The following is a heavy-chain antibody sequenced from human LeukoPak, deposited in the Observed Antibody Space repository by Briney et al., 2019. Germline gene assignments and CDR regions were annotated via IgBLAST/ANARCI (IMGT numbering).Heavy chain of an antibody. V-gene: IGHV4-59*11. Sequence: SETLSLTCNVSGDSISSHYWSWIRQPPGKGLEWLGYIYDSGSTNYNPSLQSRVTISKDTSKNQFSLKLTSVAAADTAVYYCARDYNCYFDNWGRGTLVTVSS. CDR3: ARDYNCYFDN. CDR2: IYDSGST. J-gene: IGHJ4*02. D-gene: IGHD5-24*01. CDR1: GDSISSHY.